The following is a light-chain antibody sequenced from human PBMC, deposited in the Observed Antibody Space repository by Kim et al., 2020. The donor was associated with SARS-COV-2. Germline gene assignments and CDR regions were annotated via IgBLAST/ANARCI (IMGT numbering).Light chain of an antibody. Sequence: GQMVTISCSGSGSNIGSDYAYWYQQLRGTAPKVLIYRNNQRPSGVPDRFSGSKSDTSASLAISGLRSEDEGDYYCASWDDSLSGLVFGGGTQLTVL. CDR1: GSNIGSDY. V-gene: IGLV1-47*01. CDR2: RNN. CDR3: ASWDDSLSGLV. J-gene: IGLJ2*01.